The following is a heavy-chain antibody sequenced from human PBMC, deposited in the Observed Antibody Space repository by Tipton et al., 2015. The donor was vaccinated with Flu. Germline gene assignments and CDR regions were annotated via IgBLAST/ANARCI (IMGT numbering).Heavy chain of an antibody. V-gene: IGHV4-38-2*02. Sequence: TLSLTCTVSGYSISSGYYWGWIRQPPGKGLEWIGGIYHSGSTYYNPSLKSRVTISVDTSKNQFSLKLSSVTAADTAVYYCARDLGGQSSGWKGPFDYWGQGTLVTVSS. CDR2: IYHSGST. CDR3: ARDLGGQSSGWKGPFDY. CDR1: GYSISSGYY. J-gene: IGHJ4*02. D-gene: IGHD6-19*01.